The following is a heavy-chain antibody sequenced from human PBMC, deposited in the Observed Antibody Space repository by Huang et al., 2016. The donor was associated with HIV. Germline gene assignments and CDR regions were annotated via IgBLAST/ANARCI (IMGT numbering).Heavy chain of an antibody. J-gene: IGHJ3*02. CDR3: TREYTVAGAFDI. CDR1: RFSFRNYA. Sequence: QGQLVESGGGVVRPGRSLRLCCAVSRFSFRNYARHGVRQAPGKRLEVVTLISNDGTTTYYANSVKGRFTISRDNVKNTLYLQMNRLRGDDTAVYYCTREYTVAGAFDIWGQGTMVTVSS. D-gene: IGHD5-12*01. CDR2: ISNDGTTT. V-gene: IGHV3-30-3*01.